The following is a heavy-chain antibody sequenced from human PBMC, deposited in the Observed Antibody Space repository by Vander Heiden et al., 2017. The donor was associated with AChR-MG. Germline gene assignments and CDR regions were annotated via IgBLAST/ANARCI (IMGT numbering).Heavy chain of an antibody. J-gene: IGHJ6*03. V-gene: IGHV3-53*01. CDR2: IYIGDTT. CDR3: ARDPDDPYYFHIDV. CDR1: GVNVGGSY. Sequence: VQLVASGGGLIQPGRSLRLSCAASGVNVGGSYMTWVRQAPGKGLECVSVIYIGDTTYYADSVKGRFTISRDTSTNTVFLQLNSLRAEDTAVYYCARDPDDPYYFHIDVWGKGTTVIVSS. D-gene: IGHD1-1*01.